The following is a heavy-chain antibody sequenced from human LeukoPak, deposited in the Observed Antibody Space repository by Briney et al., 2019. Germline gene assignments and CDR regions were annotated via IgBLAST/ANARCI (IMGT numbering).Heavy chain of an antibody. CDR2: INHSGST. Sequence: PSETLSLTCAVYGGSFSGYYWIWIRQPPGKGLEWIGEINHSGSTNYNPSLKSRVTISVDTSKNQFSLKLSSVTAADTAVYYCARVMGPSSTSKGGFDPWGQGTLVTVSS. V-gene: IGHV4-34*01. J-gene: IGHJ5*02. D-gene: IGHD2-2*01. CDR3: ARVMGPSSTSKGGFDP. CDR1: GGSFSGYY.